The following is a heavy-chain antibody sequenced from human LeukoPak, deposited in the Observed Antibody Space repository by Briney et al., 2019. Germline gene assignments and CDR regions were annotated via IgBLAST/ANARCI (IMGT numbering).Heavy chain of an antibody. V-gene: IGHV3-7*01. Sequence: PGGSLRLSCAASGFTFSSYWMSWVRQAPGKGLEWVANIKQDGSEKYYVDSVKGRFTISRDNAKNSLYLQMNSLRAEDTAVYYCARDCWSSSCLDAFDIWGQGTMVTVSS. J-gene: IGHJ3*02. D-gene: IGHD6-13*01. CDR1: GFTFSSYW. CDR2: IKQDGSEK. CDR3: ARDCWSSSCLDAFDI.